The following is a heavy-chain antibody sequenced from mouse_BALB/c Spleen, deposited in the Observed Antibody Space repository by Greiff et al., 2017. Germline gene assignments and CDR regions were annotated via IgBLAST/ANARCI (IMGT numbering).Heavy chain of an antibody. V-gene: IGHV1-5*01. CDR3: TREIYDGYRAWFAY. CDR1: GYSFTSYW. J-gene: IGHJ3*01. CDR2: IYPGNSDT. D-gene: IGHD2-3*01. Sequence: VQLKQSGTVLARPGASVKMSCKASGYSFTSYWMHWVKQRPGQGLEWIGAIYPGNSDTSYNQKFKGKAKLTAVTSARTAYMELSSLTNEDSAVYYCTREIYDGYRAWFAYWGQGTLVTVSA.